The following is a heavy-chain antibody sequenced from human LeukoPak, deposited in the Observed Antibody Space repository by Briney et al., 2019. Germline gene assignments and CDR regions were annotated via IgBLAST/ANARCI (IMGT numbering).Heavy chain of an antibody. V-gene: IGHV1-24*01. CDR1: GYTLTELS. CDR3: ARGYCSSTSCYGDYGMDV. Sequence: ASVKVSCKVSGYTLTELSMHWVRQAPGKGLEWMGGFDPEDGETIYAQKFQGRVTMTEDTSTDTAYMELSSLRSEDTAVYYCARGYCSSTSCYGDYGMDVWGQGTTVTVSS. J-gene: IGHJ6*02. CDR2: FDPEDGET. D-gene: IGHD2-2*01.